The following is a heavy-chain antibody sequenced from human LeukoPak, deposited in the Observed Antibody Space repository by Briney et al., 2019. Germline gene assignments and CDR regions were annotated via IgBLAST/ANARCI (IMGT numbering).Heavy chain of an antibody. J-gene: IGHJ4*02. CDR1: GFSFSVSW. V-gene: IGHV3-7*03. CDR2: IKYDGNEK. CDR3: ARQWLAGGYYFDY. Sequence: GGSLRLSCEASGFSFSVSWMSWVRQPPGKGLEWVANIKYDGNEKYSVDSVKGRFAISRDNAKNSLYLEMNSLRVDDTAVYYCARQWLAGGYYFDYWGQGTLVTVSS. D-gene: IGHD6-19*01.